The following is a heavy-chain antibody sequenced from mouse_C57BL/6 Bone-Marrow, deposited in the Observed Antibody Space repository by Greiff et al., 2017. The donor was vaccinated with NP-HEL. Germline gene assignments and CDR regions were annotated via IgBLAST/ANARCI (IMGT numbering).Heavy chain of an antibody. CDR1: GYTFTDHY. CDR3: ARWAPFYGGGFAY. V-gene: IGHV1-26*01. Sequence: EVQLQQSGPELVKPGASVKISCKASGYTFTDHYMNWVKQSHGKSLEWIGDINPNNGGTSYNQKFKGKATLTVDKSSSTAYMELRSLTSEDSAVYYCARWAPFYGGGFAYWGQGTLVTVSA. J-gene: IGHJ3*01. D-gene: IGHD1-1*01. CDR2: INPNNGGT.